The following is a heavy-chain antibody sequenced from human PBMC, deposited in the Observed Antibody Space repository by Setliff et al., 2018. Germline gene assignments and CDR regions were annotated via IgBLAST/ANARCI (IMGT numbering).Heavy chain of an antibody. D-gene: IGHD2-21*01. J-gene: IGHJ6*03. CDR2: INHSGST. Sequence: TLSLTCAVYGGPFSGYYWSWIRQPPGKGLEWIGEINHSGSTNYNPSLKSRVTISVDTSKNQFSLKLSSVTAADTAVYYCARVRRVVIAYYYYMDVWGKGTTVTVSS. V-gene: IGHV4-34*01. CDR3: ARVRRVVIAYYYYMDV. CDR1: GGPFSGYY.